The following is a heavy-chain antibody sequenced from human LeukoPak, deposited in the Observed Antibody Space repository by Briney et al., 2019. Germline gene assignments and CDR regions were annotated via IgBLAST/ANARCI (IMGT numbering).Heavy chain of an antibody. CDR3: AKMRRGWGLFDS. J-gene: IGHJ4*02. CDR2: ISASGGAI. D-gene: IGHD6-19*01. V-gene: IGHV3-23*01. CDR1: GYTFSMYA. Sequence: PGGSLRLSCAASGYTFSMYAMSWVRQAPGKGLQWVSHISASGGAIYYADSVRGRFTVSRDNSTSAVYMQMNNLRPDDSAIYYCAKMRRGWGLFDSWGQGILVTVSS.